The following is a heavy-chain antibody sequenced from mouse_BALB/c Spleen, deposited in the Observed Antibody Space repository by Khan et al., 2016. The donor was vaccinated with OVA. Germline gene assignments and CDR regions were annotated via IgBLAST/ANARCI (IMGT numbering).Heavy chain of an antibody. V-gene: IGHV1-5*01. J-gene: IGHJ4*01. D-gene: IGHD2-3*01. Sequence: VQLQQSGTVLARPGASVKMSCKASGYTFTSYWMHWVKQRPGQGLEWIGAIYPGNSDTTYNQKFMDKAKLTAVTSTSTAYMELSSLTNEDSAVYYCTRWLLRAYALDYWGQGTSVTVSS. CDR3: TRWLLRAYALDY. CDR2: IYPGNSDT. CDR1: GYTFTSYW.